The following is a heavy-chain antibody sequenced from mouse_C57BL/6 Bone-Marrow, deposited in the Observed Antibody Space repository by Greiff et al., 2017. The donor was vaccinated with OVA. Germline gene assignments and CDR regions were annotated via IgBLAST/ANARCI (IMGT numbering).Heavy chain of an antibody. CDR3: ADYDDFPY. V-gene: IGHV1-81*01. J-gene: IGHJ3*01. CDR1: GYTFTSYG. D-gene: IGHD2-4*01. CDR2: IYPRSCNT. Sequence: VQRVESGAELARPGASVKLSCKASGYTFTSYGISWVKQRTGQGLEWIGEIYPRSCNTYYNEKFKGKATLTADKSSSTAYMELRSLTSEDSAVYFCADYDDFPYWGQGTLVTVSA.